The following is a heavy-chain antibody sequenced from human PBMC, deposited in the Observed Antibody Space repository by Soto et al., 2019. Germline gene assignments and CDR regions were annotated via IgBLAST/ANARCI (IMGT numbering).Heavy chain of an antibody. CDR1: GGSISSSNW. CDR2: IYHSGST. Sequence: QVPLQESGPGLVKPSGTLSLTCAVSGGSISSSNWWSWVRQPPGKGLEWIGEIYHSGSTNYNPSLKSRVAISVDKSKNQFSLKLSSVTAADTAVYYCARHYQSVAKGNWFDPWGQGTLVTVSS. D-gene: IGHD6-19*01. V-gene: IGHV4-4*02. J-gene: IGHJ5*02. CDR3: ARHYQSVAKGNWFDP.